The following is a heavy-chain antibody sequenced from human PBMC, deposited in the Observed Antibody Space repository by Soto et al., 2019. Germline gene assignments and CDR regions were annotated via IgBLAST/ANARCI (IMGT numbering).Heavy chain of an antibody. D-gene: IGHD2-15*01. CDR3: AKDRSHIGYCSGGSCSHDAFDS. Sequence: GGSLRLSCAASGFTFSSYAMSWVRQAPGKGLEWVSAISGSGGSTYYADSVKGRFTISRDNSKNTLYLQMNSLRAEDTAVYYCAKDRSHIGYCSGGSCSHDAFDSWGQGTMVTVSS. CDR1: GFTFSSYA. CDR2: ISGSGGST. J-gene: IGHJ3*02. V-gene: IGHV3-23*01.